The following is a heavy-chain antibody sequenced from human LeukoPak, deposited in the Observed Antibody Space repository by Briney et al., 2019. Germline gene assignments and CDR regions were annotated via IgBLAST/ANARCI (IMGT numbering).Heavy chain of an antibody. V-gene: IGHV1-2*02. Sequence: ASVKVSCKASGYTFTSYYMHWVRQAPGQGLEWMGWINPNSGGTNYAQKFQGRVTMTRDTSISTAYMELSRLRSDDTAVYYCARACPYYYYMDVWGKGTTVTISS. J-gene: IGHJ6*03. CDR1: GYTFTSYY. CDR2: INPNSGGT. CDR3: ARACPYYYYMDV.